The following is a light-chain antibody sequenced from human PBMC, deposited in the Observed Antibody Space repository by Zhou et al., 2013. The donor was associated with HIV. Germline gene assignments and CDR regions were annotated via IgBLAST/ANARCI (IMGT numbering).Light chain of an antibody. CDR1: QSLLHSNGYNY. CDR2: LGS. J-gene: IGKJ4*01. CDR3: MQALQTPLT. Sequence: DIVMTQTPLSLSVTPGEPASISCRSSQSLLHSNGYNYLNWYLQKPGQSPQLLIYLGSTRASGVPDRFSGSGSGTDFTTENTAEWRLRMLGFSYCMQALQTPLTFGRRDRRWRSN. V-gene: IGKV2-28*01.